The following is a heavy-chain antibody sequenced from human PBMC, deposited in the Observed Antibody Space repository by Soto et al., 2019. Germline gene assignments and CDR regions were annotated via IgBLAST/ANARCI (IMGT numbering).Heavy chain of an antibody. CDR3: ARPTIPRELEC. V-gene: IGHV1-2*02. J-gene: IGHJ4*02. D-gene: IGHD6-6*01. Sequence: ASVKFSCKASGYSCTAFSLHWVRQAPGQGLEWMGWVNTNNADTSYAQNIQDRVNMTRDTAISTAFMELTSLTSDDTAVYLCARPTIPRELECWGQGTAVTVSS. CDR2: VNTNNADT. CDR1: GYSCTAFS.